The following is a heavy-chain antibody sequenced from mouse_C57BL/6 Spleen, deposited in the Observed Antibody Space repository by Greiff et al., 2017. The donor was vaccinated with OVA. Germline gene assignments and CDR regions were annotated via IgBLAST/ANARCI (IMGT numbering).Heavy chain of an antibody. D-gene: IGHD1-1*01. CDR3: ARQENYYYGSSYYFDY. CDR2: IDPSDSET. V-gene: IGHV1-52*01. Sequence: QVHVKQPGAELVRPGSSVKLSCKASGYTFTSYWMHWVKQRPIQGLEWIGNIDPSDSETHYNQKFKDKATLTVDKSSSTAYMQLSSLTSEDSAVYYCARQENYYYGSSYYFDYWGQGTTLTVSS. CDR1: GYTFTSYW. J-gene: IGHJ2*01.